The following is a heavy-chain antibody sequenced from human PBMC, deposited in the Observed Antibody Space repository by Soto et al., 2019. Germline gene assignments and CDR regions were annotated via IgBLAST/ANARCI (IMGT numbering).Heavy chain of an antibody. CDR2: IIPIFGTA. CDR3: AREGQLVKDFWTLLSYYYYGMDV. J-gene: IGHJ6*02. V-gene: IGHV1-69*05. Sequence: SVKVSCKASGGTFSSYAISLVRQAPGQGLEWMGGIIPIFGTANYAQKFQGRVTITRDTSASTAYMELSSLRSEDTAVYYCAREGQLVKDFWTLLSYYYYGMDVWVQGTTVTVSS. D-gene: IGHD3-3*01. CDR1: GGTFSSYA.